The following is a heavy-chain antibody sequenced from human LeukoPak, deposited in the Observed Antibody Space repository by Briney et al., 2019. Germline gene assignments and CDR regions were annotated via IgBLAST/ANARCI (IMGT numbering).Heavy chain of an antibody. V-gene: IGHV4-4*02. CDR3: ARNPRGGHTFDY. CDR1: GGSINSINW. CDR2: MYHTGGF. Sequence: PSRTLSLTCAVSGGSINSINWWSFVRPPPGQGLEWIGKMYHTGGFNYDPSLKSRVTISIDNSQNQFSLRLSSLTAADTAVYYCARNPRGGHTFDYWGQGTLVTVSS. D-gene: IGHD3-10*01. J-gene: IGHJ4*02.